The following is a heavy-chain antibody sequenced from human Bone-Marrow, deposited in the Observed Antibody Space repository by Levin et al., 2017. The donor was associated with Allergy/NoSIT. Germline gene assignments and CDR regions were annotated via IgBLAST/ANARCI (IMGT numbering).Heavy chain of an antibody. D-gene: IGHD3-10*01. CDR3: ARDGPWFGELGFDY. Sequence: PGGSLRLSCAASGFTFSSYWMSWVRQAPGKGLEWVANIKQDGSEKYYVDSVKGRFTISRDNAKNSLYLQMNSLRAEDTAVYYCARDGPWFGELGFDYWGQGTLVTVSS. CDR2: IKQDGSEK. J-gene: IGHJ4*02. V-gene: IGHV3-7*01. CDR1: GFTFSSYW.